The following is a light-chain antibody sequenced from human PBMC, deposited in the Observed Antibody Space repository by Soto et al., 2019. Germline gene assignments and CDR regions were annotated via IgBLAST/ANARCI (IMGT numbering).Light chain of an antibody. J-gene: IGKJ1*01. CDR1: QNINNW. CDR2: DAS. V-gene: IGKV1-5*01. CDR3: QQYNTYWT. Sequence: DIQLTQSPSTLSASVGDRVIITCRASQNINNWLAWYQQKAGKVPNLLIFDASTLERGVPSRFRGSGSGTEFTLTIDSLQPDDFATYYCQQYNTYWTFGQGTKVDIK.